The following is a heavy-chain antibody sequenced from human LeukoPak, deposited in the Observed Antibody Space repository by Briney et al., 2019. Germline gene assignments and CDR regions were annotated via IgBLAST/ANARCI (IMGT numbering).Heavy chain of an antibody. CDR1: GFTFSDYY. CDR3: ARGRTYYYDSSGYPFDY. V-gene: IGHV3-11*04. D-gene: IGHD3-22*01. CDR2: ISSSGSTI. J-gene: IGHJ4*02. Sequence: GGSLRLSCAASGFTFSDYYMSWIRQAPGKGLEWVSYISSSGSTIYYADSVKGRFTISRDSAKNSLYLQMNSLRAEDTAVYYCARGRTYYYDSSGYPFDYWGQGTLVTVSS.